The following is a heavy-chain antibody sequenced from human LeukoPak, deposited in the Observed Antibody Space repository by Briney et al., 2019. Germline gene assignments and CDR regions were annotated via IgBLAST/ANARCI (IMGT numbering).Heavy chain of an antibody. CDR1: GYSISSGYY. V-gene: IGHV3-21*01. J-gene: IGHJ4*02. D-gene: IGHD3-10*01. CDR3: ARDFRWFGTFDY. Sequence: ETLSLTCTVSGYSISSGYYWGWVRQAPGKGLEWVSSISISSSYIYYADSVKGRFTISRDNAKNSLYLQMNSLRAEDTAVYYCARDFRWFGTFDYWGQGTLVTVSS. CDR2: ISISSSYI.